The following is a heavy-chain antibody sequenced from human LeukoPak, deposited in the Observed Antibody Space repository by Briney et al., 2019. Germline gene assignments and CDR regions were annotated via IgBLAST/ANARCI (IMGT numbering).Heavy chain of an antibody. CDR2: ISAYNGNT. CDR1: GYTFTSYG. Sequence: GASVKVSCKASGYTFTSYGISWVRQAPGQGLEWMGWISAYNGNTNYAQKLQGRVTMTTDTSTSTAYMGLRSLRSDDTAVYYCARGPKFIAAAGRALGYWGQGTLVTVSS. D-gene: IGHD6-13*01. J-gene: IGHJ4*02. CDR3: ARGPKFIAAAGRALGY. V-gene: IGHV1-18*01.